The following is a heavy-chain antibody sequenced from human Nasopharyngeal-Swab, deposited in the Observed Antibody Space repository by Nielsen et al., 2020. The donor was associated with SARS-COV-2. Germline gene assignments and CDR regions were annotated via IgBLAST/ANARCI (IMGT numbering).Heavy chain of an antibody. J-gene: IGHJ6*02. CDR3: AVAGGGILGTYYYYGMDV. CDR2: INPSGGST. CDR1: GYTFTSYY. V-gene: IGHV1-46*01. Sequence: ASVKVSCKASGYTFTSYYMHWVRQAPGQGLEWMGIINPSGGSTSYAQKFQGRVTMIRDTSTSTVYMELSSLRSEDTAVYYCAVAGGGILGTYYYYGMDVWGQGTTVTVSS. D-gene: IGHD3-16*01.